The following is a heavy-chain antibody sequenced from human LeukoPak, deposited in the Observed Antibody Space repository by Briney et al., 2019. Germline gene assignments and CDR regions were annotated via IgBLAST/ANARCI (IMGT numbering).Heavy chain of an antibody. Sequence: ASVKVSCKASGYTFTGYYMHWVRQAPGQGLEWMGWINPNSGGTNYAQKFQGRVTMTRDTPISTAYMELSRLRSDDTAVYYCARDIGGDTAMVTSGYFDLWGRGTLVTVSS. V-gene: IGHV1-2*02. CDR3: ARDIGGDTAMVTSGYFDL. D-gene: IGHD5-18*01. CDR1: GYTFTGYY. J-gene: IGHJ2*01. CDR2: INPNSGGT.